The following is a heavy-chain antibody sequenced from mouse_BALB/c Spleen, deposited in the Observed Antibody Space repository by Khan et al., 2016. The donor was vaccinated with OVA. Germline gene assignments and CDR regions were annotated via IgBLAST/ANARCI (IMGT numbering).Heavy chain of an antibody. CDR2: IDPFSGGT. D-gene: IGHD2-2*01. Sequence: VQLKESGPELMKPGASVKISCKASGYSFTTYYIHWMMQSHGKSLEWIGCIDPFSGGTTYNQKFKGKATLTVDKSSSTAYIHLSNLTSEDSAVDYCTGHGYAAWVTYWGQGTLVTVSA. J-gene: IGHJ3*01. CDR1: GYSFTTYY. V-gene: IGHV1S135*01. CDR3: TGHGYAAWVTY.